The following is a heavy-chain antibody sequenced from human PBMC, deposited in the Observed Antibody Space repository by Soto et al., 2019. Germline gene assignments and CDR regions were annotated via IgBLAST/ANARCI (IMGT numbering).Heavy chain of an antibody. J-gene: IGHJ6*02. CDR3: ARALPGLYAMDV. Sequence: GGSLRLSCAASGFTFSSYEMNWVRQAPGKGLEWVSYISSSGSTIYYADSVKGRFTISRDNAKNSLYLQMNSLRAEDTAVYYCARALPGLYAMDVWGQGTTVTVSS. CDR2: ISSSGSTI. V-gene: IGHV3-48*03. CDR1: GFTFSSYE.